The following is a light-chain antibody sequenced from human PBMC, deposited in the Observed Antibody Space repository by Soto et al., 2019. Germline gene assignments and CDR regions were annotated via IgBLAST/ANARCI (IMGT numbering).Light chain of an antibody. V-gene: IGLV1-47*01. CDR3: AAWDDIVSGLV. Sequence: QSVLTQPPSASGTPGQTVTISCSGSSSNIGSNYVYWYQQLPGTAPRLLMYRADQRPSGVPDRFSGSKSGTSASLAISGLRSEDEADYYCAAWDDIVSGLVFGGGTQLTVL. CDR2: RAD. J-gene: IGLJ2*01. CDR1: SSNIGSNY.